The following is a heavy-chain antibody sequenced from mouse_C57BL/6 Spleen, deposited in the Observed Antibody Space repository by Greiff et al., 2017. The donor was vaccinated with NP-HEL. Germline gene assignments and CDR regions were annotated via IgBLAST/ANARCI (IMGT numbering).Heavy chain of an antibody. D-gene: IGHD2-2*01. CDR2: IDPSDSYT. CDR1: GYTFTSYW. Sequence: QVQLQQPGAELVKPGASVKLSCKASGYTFTSYWMQWVNQRPGQGLEWIGEIDPSDSYTNYNQKFKGKATLTVDTSSSTAYMQLSSLTSEDSAVYYCARRGGYLYFDYWGQGTTLTVSS. CDR3: ARRGGYLYFDY. J-gene: IGHJ2*01. V-gene: IGHV1-50*01.